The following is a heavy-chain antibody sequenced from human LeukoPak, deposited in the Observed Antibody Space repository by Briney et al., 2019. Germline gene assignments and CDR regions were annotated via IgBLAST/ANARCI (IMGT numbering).Heavy chain of an antibody. Sequence: GGSQRLSCAASGFTFSSYAMSWVRQAPGKGLEWVSAISGSGGSTYYADSVKGRFTISRDNSKNTLYLQMNSLRAEDTAVYYCAKVRDSSRDAFDIWGQGTMVTVSS. D-gene: IGHD6-19*01. V-gene: IGHV3-23*01. J-gene: IGHJ3*02. CDR1: GFTFSSYA. CDR3: AKVRDSSRDAFDI. CDR2: ISGSGGST.